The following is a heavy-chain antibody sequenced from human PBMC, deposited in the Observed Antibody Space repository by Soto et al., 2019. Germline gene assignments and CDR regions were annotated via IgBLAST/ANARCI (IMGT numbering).Heavy chain of an antibody. V-gene: IGHV4-59*08. Sequence: SETLSLTCTVSGASISTTNWSWIRQSPGKGLEWIGYIYYSGSTNYNPSLKSRVTISVDTPKNQFSLKLSSVTAADTAVYYCAKNWNWGSLVHWGQGTLVTVS. CDR1: GASISTTN. CDR3: AKNWNWGSLVH. CDR2: IYYSGST. D-gene: IGHD7-27*01. J-gene: IGHJ4*02.